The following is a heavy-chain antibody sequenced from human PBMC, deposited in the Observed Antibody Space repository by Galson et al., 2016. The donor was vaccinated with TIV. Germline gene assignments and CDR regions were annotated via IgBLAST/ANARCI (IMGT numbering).Heavy chain of an antibody. Sequence: SLRLSCAASGFAVSTTYISWVRQAPGRGLEWVSVLYVGGATYYTDSVKGRFTIPRDNSKNTLYLQMDALRAEDTAVYYCARAGGSNWNYFDKWGQGTLVTVSS. J-gene: IGHJ4*02. V-gene: IGHV3-53*01. CDR3: ARAGGSNWNYFDK. CDR2: LYVGGAT. D-gene: IGHD1-1*01. CDR1: GFAVSTTY.